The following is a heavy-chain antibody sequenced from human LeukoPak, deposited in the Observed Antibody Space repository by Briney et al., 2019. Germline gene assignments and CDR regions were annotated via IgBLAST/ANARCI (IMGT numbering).Heavy chain of an antibody. V-gene: IGHV3-21*01. D-gene: IGHD5-12*01. CDR3: ARDPGYSNSPYYLDY. CDR2: NSSGGTYV. CDR1: GFTFKTYS. Sequence: GGSLRLSCVVSGFTFKTYSMNWVRQAPGKGLEWVSSNSSGGTYVDYADSVKGRFTISRDNAKNSLYLQMNSLRAEDTAVFYCARDPGYSNSPYYLDYWGQGTLVTVSS. J-gene: IGHJ4*02.